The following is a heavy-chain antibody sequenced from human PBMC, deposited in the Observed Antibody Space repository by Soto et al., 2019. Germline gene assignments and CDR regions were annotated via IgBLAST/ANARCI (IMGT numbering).Heavy chain of an antibody. Sequence: GGSLRLSCAASGFTFSSYGMHWVRQAPGKGLEWVAVISYDVSNKYYADSVKGRFTISRDNSKNTLYLQMNSLRAEDTAVYYCAKDQGPYYDFWSGYYTDYYYYGMDVWGQGTTVTVSS. J-gene: IGHJ6*02. V-gene: IGHV3-30*18. CDR1: GFTFSSYG. D-gene: IGHD3-3*01. CDR2: ISYDVSNK. CDR3: AKDQGPYYDFWSGYYTDYYYYGMDV.